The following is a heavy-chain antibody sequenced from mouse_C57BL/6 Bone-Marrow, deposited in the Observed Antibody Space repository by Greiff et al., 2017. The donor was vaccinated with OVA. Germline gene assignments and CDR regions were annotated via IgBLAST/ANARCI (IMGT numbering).Heavy chain of an antibody. CDR2: INPGSGGT. CDR1: GYAFTNYL. Sequence: QVQLKQSGAELVRPGTSVKVSCKASGYAFTNYLIEWVKQRPGQGLEWIGVINPGSGGTNYNEKFKGKATLTADKSSSTAYMQLSSLTSEDSAVYFCAREIYSYGSGYVFDYWGQGTTLTVSS. J-gene: IGHJ2*01. D-gene: IGHD1-1*01. V-gene: IGHV1-54*01. CDR3: AREIYSYGSGYVFDY.